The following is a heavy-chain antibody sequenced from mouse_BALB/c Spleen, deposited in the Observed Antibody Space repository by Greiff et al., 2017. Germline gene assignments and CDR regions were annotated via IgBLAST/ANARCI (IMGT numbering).Heavy chain of an antibody. V-gene: IGHV14-3*02. D-gene: IGHD2-4*01. CDR1: GFNIKDTY. J-gene: IGHJ1*01. CDR3: ARNYDGSDWYFDV. Sequence: EVQLQQSGAELVKPGASVKLSCTASGFNIKDTYMHWVKQRPEQGLEWIGRIDPANGNTKYDPKFQGKATITADTSSNTAYLQLSSLTSEDTAVYYCARNYDGSDWYFDVWGAGTTVTVSS. CDR2: IDPANGNT.